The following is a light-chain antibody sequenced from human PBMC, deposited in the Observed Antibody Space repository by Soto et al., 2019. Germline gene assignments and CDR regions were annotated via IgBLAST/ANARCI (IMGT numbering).Light chain of an antibody. CDR1: QSISSW. CDR3: QQYNSYSGYT. CDR2: DAS. J-gene: IGKJ2*01. Sequence: DIQMTQSPSTLSASVGYRVTITCRASQSISSWLAWYQQKPGKAPKLLIYDASSLESGVPSRFIGSGSGTEFTLTISSRQPDDFATYYCQQYNSYSGYTFGQGTKLEIK. V-gene: IGKV1-5*01.